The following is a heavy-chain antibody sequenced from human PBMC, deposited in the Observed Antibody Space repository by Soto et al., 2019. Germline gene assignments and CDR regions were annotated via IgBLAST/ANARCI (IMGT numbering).Heavy chain of an antibody. V-gene: IGHV4-39*01. CDR2: IYYSGST. D-gene: IGHD3-9*01. J-gene: IGHJ6*02. CDR3: ARTPLLRYLDWLPRISYGMDV. CDR1: GGSISSSSYY. Sequence: PSETLSLTCTVSGGSISSSSYYWGWIRQPPGKGLEWIGSIYYSGSTYYNPSLKSRVTISVDTSKNQFSLKLSSVTAADTAVYYCARTPLLRYLDWLPRISYGMDVWGQGTTVTVSS.